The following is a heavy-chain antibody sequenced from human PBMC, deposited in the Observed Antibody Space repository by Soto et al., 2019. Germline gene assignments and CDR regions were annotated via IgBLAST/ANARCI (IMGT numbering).Heavy chain of an antibody. D-gene: IGHD3-3*01. CDR3: AKDHATIFGVVIGDAFDI. CDR1: GFTFSSYG. Sequence: PGGSLRLSCAASGFTFSSYGMHWVRQAPGKGLEWVAVISYDGSNKYYADSVKGRFTISRDNSKNTLYLQMNSLRAEDTAVYYCAKDHATIFGVVIGDAFDIWGQGTMVTVSS. V-gene: IGHV3-30*18. J-gene: IGHJ3*02. CDR2: ISYDGSNK.